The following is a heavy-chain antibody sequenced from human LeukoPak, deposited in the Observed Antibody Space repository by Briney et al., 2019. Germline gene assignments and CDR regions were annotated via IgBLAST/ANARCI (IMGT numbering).Heavy chain of an antibody. CDR3: ARRVRRYGDYFFDY. CDR2: MNPNSGNT. Sequence: ASVKVSCKASGYTFTGYYMHWVRQAPGQGLEWMGWMNPNSGNTGYAQKFQGRVTMTRNTSISTAYMELSSLRSEDTAVYYCARRVRRYGDYFFDYWGQGTLVTVSS. J-gene: IGHJ4*02. D-gene: IGHD4-17*01. CDR1: GYTFTGYY. V-gene: IGHV1-8*02.